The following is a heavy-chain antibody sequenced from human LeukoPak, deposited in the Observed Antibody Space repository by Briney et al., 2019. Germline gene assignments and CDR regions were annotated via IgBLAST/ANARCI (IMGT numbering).Heavy chain of an antibody. V-gene: IGHV4-39*01. Sequence: PSETLSLTCSVSGDSISTPSYYWGWIRQSPGKGLEWIASIYSTGNTYVNPSFKSRVTISADTSKNQFSLNMHSVTAADTAVYYCARHQLGRRKPFDYWGQGSLVTVSS. CDR1: GDSISTPSYY. D-gene: IGHD1-1*01. CDR3: ARHQLGRRKPFDY. CDR2: IYSTGNT. J-gene: IGHJ4*02.